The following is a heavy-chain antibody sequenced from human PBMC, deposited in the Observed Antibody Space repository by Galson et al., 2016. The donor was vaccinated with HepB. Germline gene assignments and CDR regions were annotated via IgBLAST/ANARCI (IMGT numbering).Heavy chain of an antibody. Sequence: QSGAEVKMPGESLKISCKASGYRFTTYWIGWVRQMPGRGLEWMGIIFPGNSDTKYSPSFEGQVIISADKSINTAYLQWGSLKASDTAIYYCARTLPVVFTGEDAFDIWGQGTVVPVSS. D-gene: IGHD2-21*02. J-gene: IGHJ3*02. CDR2: IFPGNSDT. CDR3: ARTLPVVFTGEDAFDI. CDR1: GYRFTTYW. V-gene: IGHV5-51*01.